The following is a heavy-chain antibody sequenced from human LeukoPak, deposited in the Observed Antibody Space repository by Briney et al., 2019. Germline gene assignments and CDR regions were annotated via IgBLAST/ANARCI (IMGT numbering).Heavy chain of an antibody. J-gene: IGHJ3*01. Sequence: ASVKVSCKASGYTFTSYGISWVRQAPGQGLEWMGWISAYNGNTNYAQKLQGRVTMTTDTSTSTAYMELRSLRSDDTAVYYCAGGGRLGWLLTSGSFDFWGQGTMVTVSS. D-gene: IGHD3-16*01. CDR2: ISAYNGNT. V-gene: IGHV1-18*01. CDR3: AGGGRLGWLLTSGSFDF. CDR1: GYTFTSYG.